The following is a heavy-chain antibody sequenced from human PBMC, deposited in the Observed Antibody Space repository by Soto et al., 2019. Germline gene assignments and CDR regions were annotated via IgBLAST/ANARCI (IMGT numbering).Heavy chain of an antibody. CDR3: ARVGIQLWLPYFDY. Sequence: PSETLSLTCTVSGGSLSSGGYYWSWIRQPPGKGLEWIGYIYYSGSTNYNPSLKSRVTISVDTSKNQFSLKLSSVTAADTAVYYCARVGIQLWLPYFDYWGQGTLVTVSS. J-gene: IGHJ4*02. CDR1: GGSLSSGGYY. V-gene: IGHV4-61*08. CDR2: IYYSGST. D-gene: IGHD5-18*01.